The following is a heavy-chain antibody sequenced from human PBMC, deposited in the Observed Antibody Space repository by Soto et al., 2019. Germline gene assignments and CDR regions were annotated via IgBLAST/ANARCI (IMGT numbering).Heavy chain of an antibody. J-gene: IGHJ4*02. CDR2: IDVGSANA. V-gene: IGHV1-58*01. CDR1: GFTFSSYA. D-gene: IGHD3-9*01. Sequence: ASVKISCKTSGFTFSSYAVHWVRQARGHRLQWIGWIDVGSANANYAQMLQDRVTISRDMSTSTAYMELSSLRSDDTAVYYCARGAADTTYYDILTGYYRWYFDYWGQGTLVTVSS. CDR3: ARGAADTTYYDILTGYYRWYFDY.